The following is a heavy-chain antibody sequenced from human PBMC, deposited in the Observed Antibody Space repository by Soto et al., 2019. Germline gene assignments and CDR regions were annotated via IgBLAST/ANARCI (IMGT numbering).Heavy chain of an antibody. CDR2: INPATGAA. J-gene: IGHJ3*02. Sequence: QLHLVQSGAVVKKPGASVTVSCSASGYPVTAYYMHWVRQAPGRGLEWMGGINPATGAAKYTQTCRGRVTMTRDPSTSTVFMELSGLTSEDTAVFYWARGGGVGVAGSAAFDMWGQGTLVTVSS. CDR1: GYPVTAYY. D-gene: IGHD3-3*01. V-gene: IGHV1-2*02. CDR3: ARGGGVGVAGSAAFDM.